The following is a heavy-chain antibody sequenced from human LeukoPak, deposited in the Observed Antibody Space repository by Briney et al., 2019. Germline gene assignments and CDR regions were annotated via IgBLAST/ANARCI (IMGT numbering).Heavy chain of an antibody. CDR2: IYSSGAT. CDR3: ARGRVYYDSTGYYS. J-gene: IGHJ4*02. CDR1: GGSFSGYY. D-gene: IGHD3-22*01. V-gene: IGHV4-59*01. Sequence: KSSETLSLTCAVYGGSFSGYYWSWIRQPPGKGLEWVGHIYSSGATSYNPSLKSRVSISLDTSKNQFSLELNSVTAADTAVFYCARGRVYYDSTGYYSWGQGTLVTVSS.